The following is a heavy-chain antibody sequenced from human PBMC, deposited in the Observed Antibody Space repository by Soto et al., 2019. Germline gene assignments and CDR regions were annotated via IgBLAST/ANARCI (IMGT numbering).Heavy chain of an antibody. CDR1: GYTFTSYY. J-gene: IGHJ6*02. Sequence: GASVKVSCKASGYTFTSYYMHWVRQAPGQGLEWMGIINPSGGSTSYAQKFQGRVTMTRDTSTSTVYMELSSLRSEDTAVYYCARVGRVAEVDYYYGMDVWGQGTTVTVS. D-gene: IGHD5-12*01. CDR2: INPSGGST. V-gene: IGHV1-46*01. CDR3: ARVGRVAEVDYYYGMDV.